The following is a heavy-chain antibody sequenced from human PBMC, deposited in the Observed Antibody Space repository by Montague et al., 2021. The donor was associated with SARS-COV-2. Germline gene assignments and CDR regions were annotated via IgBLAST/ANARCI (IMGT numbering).Heavy chain of an antibody. V-gene: IGHV4-39*01. D-gene: IGHD4-11*01. CDR1: GDSISSSSYY. Sequence: SETLSLTCTVSGDSISSSSYYWGWIRQPPGKGLEWIGSINNRENTYNNPSLRSRVSISVDTSKNQFSLNVRSVTAADTGLFYCVRVTHPRSAWPYYMDVWGKGTTVTV. CDR3: VRVTHPRSAWPYYMDV. CDR2: INNRENT. J-gene: IGHJ6*03.